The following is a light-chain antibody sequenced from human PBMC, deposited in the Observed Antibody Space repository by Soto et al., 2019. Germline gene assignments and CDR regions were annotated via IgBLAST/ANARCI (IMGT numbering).Light chain of an antibody. Sequence: EIVMTQSPATLSVSPGERATLSCRASQSVSSNLAWYQQKPGQAPRLLMFRTSNRATGIPDRFSGSGSGTDVTLTISRLEPEDFAVYYCQRYGTSLTWTFGQGTKV. V-gene: IGKV3-20*01. CDR3: QRYGTSLTWT. CDR1: QSVSSN. CDR2: RTS. J-gene: IGKJ1*01.